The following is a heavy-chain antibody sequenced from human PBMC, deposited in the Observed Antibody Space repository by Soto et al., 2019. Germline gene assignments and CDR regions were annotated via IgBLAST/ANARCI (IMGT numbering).Heavy chain of an antibody. CDR1: GASIHSSSYY. V-gene: IGHV4-39*01. Sequence: SETLSLTSTISGASIHSSSYYWGWIRQPPGKGLEWIGSIYYSGSTYYNPSLKSRVTISVDTSKNQFSLKLSSVTAADTAVYYCRVWDGDASFYYYYGMDVWGQGTTVT. D-gene: IGHD4-17*01. CDR2: IYYSGST. CDR3: RVWDGDASFYYYYGMDV. J-gene: IGHJ6*02.